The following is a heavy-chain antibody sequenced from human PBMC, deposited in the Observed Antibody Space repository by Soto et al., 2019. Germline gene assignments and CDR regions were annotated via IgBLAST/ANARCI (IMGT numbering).Heavy chain of an antibody. D-gene: IGHD1-7*01. CDR2: IYYSGST. CDR1: GGSISSCGYY. Sequence: PSDTLSLTCAVSGGSISSCGYYWSWIRQHPGKGLDWIGYIYYSGSTYYNPSLKSPVTISVDTSKNQFSLTLSSVTAADTAVYYCARNPENWNYYFDYWGQGTLVTVAS. CDR3: ARNPENWNYYFDY. J-gene: IGHJ4*02. V-gene: IGHV4-31*11.